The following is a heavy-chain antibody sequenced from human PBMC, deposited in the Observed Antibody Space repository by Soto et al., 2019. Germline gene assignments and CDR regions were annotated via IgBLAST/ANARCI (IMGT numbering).Heavy chain of an antibody. V-gene: IGHV4-38-2*02. CDR1: GDSVTNGFY. Sequence: SETLSLTCTVSGDSVTNGFYWGWIRQSAGQGLEWLGTVYPSGNTYYNPSVRGRVSMSIDPSKNQFSLSLTSVTAADTARYFCFEYPPSHNWFAPGAQETLVTVPS. CDR3: FEYPPSHNWFAP. CDR2: VYPSGNT. D-gene: IGHD2-2*01. J-gene: IGHJ5*02.